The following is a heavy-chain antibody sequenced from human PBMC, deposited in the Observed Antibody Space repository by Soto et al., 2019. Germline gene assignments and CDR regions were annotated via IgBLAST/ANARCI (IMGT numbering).Heavy chain of an antibody. V-gene: IGHV3-48*01. Sequence: EVQLVESGGGLVQPGGSLRLSCAASGFTFSSYSMNWVRQAPGKGLEWVSYISSSSSTIYYADSVKGRFTISRDNAKNSLYLQMTSLRLEDTALYYCATGAAYYYDTSRYWGRGTLVTVSS. CDR1: GFTFSSYS. J-gene: IGHJ4*02. CDR2: ISSSSSTI. D-gene: IGHD3-22*01. CDR3: ATGAAYYYDTSRY.